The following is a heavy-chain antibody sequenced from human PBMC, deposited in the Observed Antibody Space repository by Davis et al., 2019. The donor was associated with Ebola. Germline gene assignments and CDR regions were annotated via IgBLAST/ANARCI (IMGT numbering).Heavy chain of an antibody. V-gene: IGHV5-10-1*01. CDR3: ARHEYYYGSGSYYHTNDAFDI. D-gene: IGHD3-10*01. J-gene: IGHJ3*02. CDR1: GYSFTSYW. CDR2: IDPSDSYT. Sequence: GESLKISCKGSGYSFTSYWISWVRQMPGKGLEWMGRIDPSDSYTNYSPSFQGHVTISADKSISTAYLQWSSLKASDTAMYYCARHEYYYGSGSYYHTNDAFDIWGQGTMVTVSS.